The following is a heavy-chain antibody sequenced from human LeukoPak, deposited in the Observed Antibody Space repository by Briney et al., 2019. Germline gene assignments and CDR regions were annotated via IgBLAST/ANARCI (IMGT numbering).Heavy chain of an antibody. CDR3: ATDQAGGLDS. CDR1: GFTFGSYG. V-gene: IGHV3-33*03. D-gene: IGHD3-10*01. J-gene: IGHJ4*02. CDR2: IRYDGSDR. Sequence: GGSLRLSCAASGFTFGSYGIYWVRQAPGKGLEWVAGIRYDGSDRSYADPVKGRFTISRDNAKNSLYLQMNSLRAEDTAVYYCATDQAGGLDSWGQGTLVTVSS.